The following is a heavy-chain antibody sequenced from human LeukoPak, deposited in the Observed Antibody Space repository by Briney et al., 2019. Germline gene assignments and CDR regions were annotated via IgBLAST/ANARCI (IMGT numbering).Heavy chain of an antibody. V-gene: IGHV4-38-2*01. CDR1: GNSISNTYY. CDR2: VYNSGST. Sequence: SETLSLTCAVSGNSISNTYYWGWIRQPPGKELEWIGSVYNSGSTHYNPSLKSRVTITVDTSKNQFSLKLSSVTAADTAVYYCARNSSGNYFDYWGQGTLVTVSS. CDR3: ARNSSGNYFDY. D-gene: IGHD1-26*01. J-gene: IGHJ4*02.